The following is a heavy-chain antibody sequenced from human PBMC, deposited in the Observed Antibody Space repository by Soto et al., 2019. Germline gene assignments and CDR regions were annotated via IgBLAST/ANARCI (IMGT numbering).Heavy chain of an antibody. J-gene: IGHJ4*02. CDR3: ARAPPNPIAAAGTTDY. CDR2: IYYSGST. CDR1: GGSISSGGYY. V-gene: IGHV4-31*03. D-gene: IGHD6-13*01. Sequence: PSETLSLTCTVSGGSISSGGYYWSWIRQHPGKGLEWIGYIYYSGSTYYNPSLKSRVTISVDTSKNQFSLKLSSVTAADTAVYYCARAPPNPIAAAGTTDYWGQGTLVTVSS.